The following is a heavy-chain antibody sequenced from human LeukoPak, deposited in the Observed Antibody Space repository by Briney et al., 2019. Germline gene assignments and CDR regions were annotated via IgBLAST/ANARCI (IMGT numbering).Heavy chain of an antibody. CDR1: GGTFSSYA. CDR2: IIPIFGTA. V-gene: IGHV1-69*13. Sequence: ASVKVSCKASGGTFSSYAISWVRQAPGQGLEWMGGIIPIFGTANYAQKFQGRVTITADESTSTAYMELSSLRSGDTAVYYCARGDRYSSSWLTDYWGQGTLVTVSS. CDR3: ARGDRYSSSWLTDY. J-gene: IGHJ4*02. D-gene: IGHD6-13*01.